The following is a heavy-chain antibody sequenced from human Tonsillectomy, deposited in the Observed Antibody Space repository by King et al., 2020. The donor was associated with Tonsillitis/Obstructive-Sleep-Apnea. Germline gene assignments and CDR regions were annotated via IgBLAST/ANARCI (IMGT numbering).Heavy chain of an antibody. CDR2: ISYDGSNK. V-gene: IGHV3-30*04. J-gene: IGHJ4*02. D-gene: IGHD3-22*01. CDR3: ATDDYDSRAYSGGIDY. CDR1: GFTFSSYA. Sequence: VQLVESGGGVVQPGRSLRLSCAASGFTFSSYAMHWVRQAPGKGLEWVAVISYDGSNKYYADSVKGRFTISRDNSKNTLNLQMNSLRAEDTAVYYCATDDYDSRAYSGGIDYCGQGTLVTVSS.